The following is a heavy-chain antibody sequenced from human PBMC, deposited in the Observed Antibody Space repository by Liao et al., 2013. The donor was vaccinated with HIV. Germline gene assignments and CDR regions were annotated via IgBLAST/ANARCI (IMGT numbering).Heavy chain of an antibody. CDR2: VHYSGNT. CDR1: GGSTNSRDYY. CDR3: ARCDCSSGACYSFPLDY. V-gene: IGHV4-39*07. J-gene: IGHJ4*02. D-gene: IGHD2-8*01. Sequence: QLQLQESGPGLVQPSETLSLTCTVSGGSTNSRDYYWGWVRQTPGKGLEWIGIVHYSGNTYYNPSLKSRVTMSVDTSKNQFSLRLSSVTAADTAIYYCARCDCSSGACYSFPLDYWGQGTLVTVSS.